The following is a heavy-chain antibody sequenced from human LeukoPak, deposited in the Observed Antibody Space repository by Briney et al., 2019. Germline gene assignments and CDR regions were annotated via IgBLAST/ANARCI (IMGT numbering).Heavy chain of an antibody. CDR2: FDPEDGET. D-gene: IGHD5-18*01. CDR1: GYTLTELS. Sequence: ASVKVSCKVSGYTLTELSMHWVRQAPGKGLEWMGGFDPEDGETIHAQKFQGRVTMTEDTSTDTAYMELSSLRSEDTAVYYCATDPTAGFEDGMDVWGQGTTVTVSS. V-gene: IGHV1-24*01. CDR3: ATDPTAGFEDGMDV. J-gene: IGHJ6*02.